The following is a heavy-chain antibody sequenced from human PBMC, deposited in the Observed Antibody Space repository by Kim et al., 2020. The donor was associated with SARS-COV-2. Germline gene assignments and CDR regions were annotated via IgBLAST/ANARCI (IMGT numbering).Heavy chain of an antibody. CDR3: AKDRDVLYLYYYGMDL. V-gene: IGHV3-30*18. CDR1: GFTFSSYG. D-gene: IGHD2-8*01. Sequence: GGSLRLSCAASGFTFSSYGMHWVRQAPGKGLEWVAVISYDGSNKYYADSVKGRFTISRDNSKNTLYLQMNSLRAEDTAVYYCAKDRDVLYLYYYGMDLWGQGTTVTVSS. J-gene: IGHJ6*02. CDR2: ISYDGSNK.